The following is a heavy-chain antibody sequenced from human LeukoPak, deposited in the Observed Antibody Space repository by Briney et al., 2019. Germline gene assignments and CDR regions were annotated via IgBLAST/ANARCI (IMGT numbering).Heavy chain of an antibody. Sequence: XXMVIIYPGDSDTRYSPSFQGQVPISADRSISTAYLQWSSLKASDTAMYYCARRAGMSVDYWGQGTLVTVSS. CDR3: ARRAGMSVDY. D-gene: IGHD6-19*01. CDR2: IYPGDSDT. J-gene: IGHJ4*02. V-gene: IGHV5-51*01.